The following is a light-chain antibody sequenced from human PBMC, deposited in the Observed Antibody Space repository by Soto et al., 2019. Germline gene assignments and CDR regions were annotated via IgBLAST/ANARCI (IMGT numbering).Light chain of an antibody. Sequence: QSVLTQPPSVSGAPGQRVTISCTGSYANIGAGYEVHWYQQIPGTAPKLLISGHNNRPSGVPDRFFGSKSGTSASLTIIGLQAEDEADYYCAAWDDSLNAGVFGGGTQLTVL. CDR3: AAWDDSLNAGV. CDR2: GHN. J-gene: IGLJ3*02. V-gene: IGLV1-40*01. CDR1: YANIGAGYE.